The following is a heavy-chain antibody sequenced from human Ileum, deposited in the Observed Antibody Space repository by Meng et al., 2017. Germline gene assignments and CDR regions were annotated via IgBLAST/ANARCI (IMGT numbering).Heavy chain of an antibody. D-gene: IGHD2-21*01. Sequence: QVLIQGSGPGLVKPSGIQSLTCAVSGGSISGGTWWSWVRQPPGKGLQWIGQFQPGSGAAYNPSLETRVTISVDTSKNQFSLELTSVTAADTAVYYCAKNGAYCLESWGQGTLVTVSS. J-gene: IGHJ4*02. V-gene: IGHV4-4*02. CDR1: GGSISGGTW. CDR3: AKNGAYCLES. CDR2: FQPGSGA.